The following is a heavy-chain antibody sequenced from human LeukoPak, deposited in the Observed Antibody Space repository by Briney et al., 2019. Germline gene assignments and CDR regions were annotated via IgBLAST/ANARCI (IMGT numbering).Heavy chain of an antibody. CDR3: ANVYDTSGVRGNY. CDR1: GFTFSDYA. J-gene: IGHJ4*02. V-gene: IGHV3-23*01. Sequence: GGSLRLSCAASGFTFSDYAMSWVRQAPGKGLEWVSAISGSGDSTYYADSVKGRFTISRDNSQNTLYLQMNSLRVEDTAVYYCANVYDTSGVRGNYWGQGTLVTVST. CDR2: ISGSGDST. D-gene: IGHD3-22*01.